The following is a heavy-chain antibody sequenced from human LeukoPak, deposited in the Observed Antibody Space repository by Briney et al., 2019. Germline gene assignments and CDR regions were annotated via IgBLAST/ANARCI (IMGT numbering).Heavy chain of an antibody. J-gene: IGHJ4*02. V-gene: IGHV3-53*01. D-gene: IGHD2-15*01. Sequence: PGGSLRLSCAASGFTVSSNYMSWVRQAPGKGLEWVSAISGDGGTYYADSVKGRFTISRDNSKNTLYLQMSSLGGEDTALYYCARYCGAASCYSGFDYWGQGTLVTVAS. CDR2: ISGDGGT. CDR1: GFTVSSNY. CDR3: ARYCGAASCYSGFDY.